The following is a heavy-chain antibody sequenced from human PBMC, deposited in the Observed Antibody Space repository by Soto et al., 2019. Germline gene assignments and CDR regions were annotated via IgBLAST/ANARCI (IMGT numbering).Heavy chain of an antibody. D-gene: IGHD3-3*01. V-gene: IGHV4-34*01. CDR1: GGSFSGYY. Sequence: SETLSLTCAVYGGSFSGYYWSWIRQPPGKGLEWIGEINHSGSTNYNPSLKSRVTISVDTSKNQFSLKLSAVTAADTAVYYCARGRNQYGFWSGYYIPKYFDYWGQGTLVTVSS. CDR2: INHSGST. J-gene: IGHJ4*02. CDR3: ARGRNQYGFWSGYYIPKYFDY.